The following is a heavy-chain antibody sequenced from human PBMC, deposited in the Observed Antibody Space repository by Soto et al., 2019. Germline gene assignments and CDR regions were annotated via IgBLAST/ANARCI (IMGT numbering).Heavy chain of an antibody. Sequence: SETLSLTCTVSGGSVSGGAYYWTWIRQPPGKGLEWIGYIYYSGITTYNPSLKSRVTISIGTSKNQFSLKLTSATAADTAVYYCARDIRGYSRAFDYWGQGALVTVSS. D-gene: IGHD5-18*01. J-gene: IGHJ4*02. CDR2: IYYSGIT. V-gene: IGHV4-61*08. CDR1: GGSVSGGAYY. CDR3: ARDIRGYSRAFDY.